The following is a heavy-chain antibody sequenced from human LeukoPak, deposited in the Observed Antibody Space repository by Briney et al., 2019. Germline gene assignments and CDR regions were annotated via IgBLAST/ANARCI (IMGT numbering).Heavy chain of an antibody. CDR2: IHYSGST. Sequence: SKTLSLTCTVSGGSISSHYWSWIRQPPGKRLEWIGYIHYSGSTNYNPSLKSRITISVDTSKTQFSLKLSSVTAADTAVYYCARGVEYSSSFFDYWGPGTLVTVSS. CDR3: ARGVEYSSSFFDY. D-gene: IGHD6-6*01. CDR1: GGSISSHY. V-gene: IGHV4-59*11. J-gene: IGHJ4*02.